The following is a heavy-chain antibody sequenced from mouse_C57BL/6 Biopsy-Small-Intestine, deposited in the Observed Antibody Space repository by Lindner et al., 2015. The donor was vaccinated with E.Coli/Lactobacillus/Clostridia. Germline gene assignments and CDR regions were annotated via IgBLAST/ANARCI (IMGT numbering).Heavy chain of an antibody. CDR3: ARSIYEYLDY. CDR2: IYPRSGNT. Sequence: VQLQESGAELARPGASVKLSCKASGYTFTSYGISWVKQRTGQGLEWIGEIYPRSGNTYYNEKFKGKATLTADKSSSTAYMQFSSLTSEDSAIYYCARSIYEYLDYWGQGTTLTVSS. V-gene: IGHV1-81*01. J-gene: IGHJ2*01. CDR1: GYTFTSYG. D-gene: IGHD2-3*01.